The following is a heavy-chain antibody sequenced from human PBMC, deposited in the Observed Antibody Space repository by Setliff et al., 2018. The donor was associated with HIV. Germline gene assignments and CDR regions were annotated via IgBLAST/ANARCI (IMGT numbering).Heavy chain of an antibody. CDR2: VDYSGST. J-gene: IGHJ4*02. D-gene: IGHD3-3*01. CDR1: GVSISDNNW. V-gene: IGHV4-4*02. CDR3: ARRPLFGVVIASVAKMEFDY. Sequence: SETLSLTCDVSGVSISDNNWWSWVRQPPGKGLEWIGTVDYSGSTNYTPSLKSRVTISVDTSNNHFSLRLTSVTAADTAVYYCARRPLFGVVIASVAKMEFDYWGQGTLVTVSS.